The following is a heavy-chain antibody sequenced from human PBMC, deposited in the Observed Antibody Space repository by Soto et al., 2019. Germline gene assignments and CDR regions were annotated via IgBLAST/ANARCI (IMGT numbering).Heavy chain of an antibody. J-gene: IGHJ5*02. V-gene: IGHV4-39*01. CDR2: IYYSGSI. D-gene: IGHD6-19*01. Sequence: LSLTCSVSGGSISSSSYYWGWIRQPPGKGLEWIGSIYYSGSIYYNPSLKSRVTISVDTSKNQFSLKLSSVTAAETAVYYCARQSSGWYNWFDPWGQGTLVTVSS. CDR3: ARQSSGWYNWFDP. CDR1: GGSISSSSYY.